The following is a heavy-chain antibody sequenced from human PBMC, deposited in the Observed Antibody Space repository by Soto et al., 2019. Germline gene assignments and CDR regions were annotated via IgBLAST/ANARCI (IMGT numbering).Heavy chain of an antibody. Sequence: QVQLVESGGGVVQPGRSLRLSCAASGFTFNSYGMHWVRQAPGKGLEWVTLISSDGNKKYYADSVTGRFTISRDNSKNTLYLQMNSLRPADTAVYYCAKDQRGSNYGYYQYWGQGTIVTVSS. D-gene: IGHD4-4*01. V-gene: IGHV3-30*18. J-gene: IGHJ1*01. CDR3: AKDQRGSNYGYYQY. CDR1: GFTFNSYG. CDR2: ISSDGNKK.